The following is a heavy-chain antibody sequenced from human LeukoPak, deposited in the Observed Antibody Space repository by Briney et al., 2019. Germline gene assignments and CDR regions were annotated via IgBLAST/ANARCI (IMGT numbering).Heavy chain of an antibody. D-gene: IGHD6-13*01. V-gene: IGHV4-39*01. J-gene: IGHJ4*02. CDR2: IYYSGST. CDR3: ARHAYSSSWYTNDY. Sequence: PSETLSLTCTVSGGSISSSSYYWGWIRQPPGQGLEWIGSIYYSGSTYYNPSLKSRVTISVDTSKNKFSLKLSSVTAADTAVYYCARHAYSSSWYTNDYWGQGTLVTVSS. CDR1: GGSISSSSYY.